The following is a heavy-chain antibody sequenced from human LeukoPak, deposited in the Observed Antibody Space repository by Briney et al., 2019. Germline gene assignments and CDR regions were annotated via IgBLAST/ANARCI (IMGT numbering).Heavy chain of an antibody. J-gene: IGHJ4*02. CDR2: ISSSSGTI. CDR3: ARVDYFES. CDR1: GYTLTELS. Sequence: SCKVSGYTLTELSMHWVRQAPGKGLEWLSYISSSSGTIYYADSVKGRFTISRDNAKNSLYLQMNSLRDEDTAVYYCARVDYFESWGQGTLVTVSS. V-gene: IGHV3-48*02.